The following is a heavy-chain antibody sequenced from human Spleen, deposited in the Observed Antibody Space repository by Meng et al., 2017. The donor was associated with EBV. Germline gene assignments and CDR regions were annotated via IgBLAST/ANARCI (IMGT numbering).Heavy chain of an antibody. Sequence: QVQLVQSGAELKKPXASVKVSXXASGYTLTDHFMHWVRQAPGQGLGRVGRINPNNGVTDYAQKFQGRVTMTRDTSISTAYMELSSLRSDDTAVYYCARAEYCSSTSCPFDYWGQGPLVTVSS. J-gene: IGHJ4*02. D-gene: IGHD2-2*01. CDR3: ARAEYCSSTSCPFDY. CDR2: INPNNGVT. CDR1: GYTLTDHF. V-gene: IGHV1-2*06.